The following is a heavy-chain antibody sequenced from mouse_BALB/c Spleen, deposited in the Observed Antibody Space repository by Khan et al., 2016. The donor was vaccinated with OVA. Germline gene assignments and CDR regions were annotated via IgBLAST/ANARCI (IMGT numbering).Heavy chain of an antibody. CDR1: GFTFSNYG. J-gene: IGHJ3*01. Sequence: EVQVVESGGDLVKPGGSLKLSCAASGFTFSNYGMSWVRQLPDKRLEWVATINSDGTYTYYPDSVKGRFTISRNNAKNTLDLEMSSLKSEDTAMYYCASHLTGSFAYWGQGTLVTVSA. CDR3: ASHLTGSFAY. CDR2: INSDGTYT. D-gene: IGHD4-1*01. V-gene: IGHV5-6*01.